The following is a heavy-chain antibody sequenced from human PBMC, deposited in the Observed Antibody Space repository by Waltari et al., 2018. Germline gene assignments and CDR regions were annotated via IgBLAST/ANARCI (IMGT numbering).Heavy chain of an antibody. D-gene: IGHD4-17*01. CDR1: GGSISSHY. J-gene: IGHJ4*02. V-gene: IGHV4-59*11. Sequence: QVQLQESGPGLVKPSETLSLTCTVSGGSISSHYWSWIRQPPGKGLEWIGYIYYSGSTNYNPSLKSRVTISVDTSKNQFSLKLSSVTAADTAVYYCARDYGDYGGTDYWGQGTLVTVSS. CDR3: ARDYGDYGGTDY. CDR2: IYYSGST.